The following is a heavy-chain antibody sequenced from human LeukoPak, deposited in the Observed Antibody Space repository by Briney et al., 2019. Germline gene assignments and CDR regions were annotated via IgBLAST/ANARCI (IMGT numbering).Heavy chain of an antibody. D-gene: IGHD1-26*01. CDR3: AAGRTRDY. CDR2: IKTKTDDVTA. CDR1: GFTFNNAW. J-gene: IGHJ4*02. Sequence: GGSLRLSCAVSGFTFNNAWMNWVRQAPGKGLEWVGRIKTKTDDVTADYAAPVKGRFTISRDDSKKILYLQMDSLKTEDTAVYYCAAGRTRDYWGQGTLVTVSS. V-gene: IGHV3-15*01.